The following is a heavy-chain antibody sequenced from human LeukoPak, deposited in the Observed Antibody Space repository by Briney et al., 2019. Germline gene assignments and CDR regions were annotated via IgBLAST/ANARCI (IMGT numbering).Heavy chain of an antibody. J-gene: IGHJ4*02. CDR1: GFTFSSYA. Sequence: PGGSLRLSRAASGFTFSSYAMSWVRQAPGKGLEWVSVISDSGGDTYYADSVKGRFTISRDNSKNTLYLQMNSLRAEDTAIYYCAKDDGTYSSGWYDYWGQGTLVTVSS. D-gene: IGHD6-19*01. V-gene: IGHV3-23*01. CDR3: AKDDGTYSSGWYDY. CDR2: ISDSGGDT.